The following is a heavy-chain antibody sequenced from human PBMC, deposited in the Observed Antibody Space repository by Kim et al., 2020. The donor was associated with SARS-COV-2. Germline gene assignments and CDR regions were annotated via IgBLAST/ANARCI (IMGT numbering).Heavy chain of an antibody. CDR1: RFTFGAYT. CDR3: ARESDGLDV. CDR2: IANDGRFR. J-gene: IGHJ3*01. Sequence: GGSLRLSCAASRFTFGAYTMHWLRQAPGKGLEWVVLIANDGRFRYHADSVKGRFTVSRDNSQNTLFLEMNILSAEDTAAYYCARESDGLDVWGQGTMVIVSS. V-gene: IGHV3-30*04.